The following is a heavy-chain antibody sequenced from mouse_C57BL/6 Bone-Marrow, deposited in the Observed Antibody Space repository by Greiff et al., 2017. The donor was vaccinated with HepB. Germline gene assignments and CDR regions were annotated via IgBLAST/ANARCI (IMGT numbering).Heavy chain of an antibody. CDR3: ARSDDYDGFAY. CDR2: IHPSDSDT. V-gene: IGHV1-74*01. J-gene: IGHJ3*01. CDR1: GYTFTSYW. D-gene: IGHD2-4*01. Sequence: QLQQPGAELVKPGASVKVSCKASGYTFTSYWMHWVKQRPGQGLEWIGRIHPSDSDTNYNQKFKGKATLTVDKSSSTAYMQLSSLTSEDSAVYFCARSDDYDGFAYWGQGTLVTVSA.